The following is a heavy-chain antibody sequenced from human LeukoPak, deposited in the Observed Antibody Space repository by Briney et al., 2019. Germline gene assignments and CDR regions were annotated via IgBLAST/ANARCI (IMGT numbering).Heavy chain of an antibody. CDR1: GGTFSSYA. CDR2: IIPILGIA. CDR3: ARDLRGNSSSWYKPLSYYFGMDV. V-gene: IGHV1-69*04. Sequence: ASVKVSCKASGGTFSSYAISWARQAPGQGLEWMGRIIPILGIANYAQKFQGRVTITADKSTSTAYMELSSLRSEDTAVYYCARDLRGNSSSWYKPLSYYFGMDVWGQGTTVTVSS. D-gene: IGHD6-13*01. J-gene: IGHJ6*02.